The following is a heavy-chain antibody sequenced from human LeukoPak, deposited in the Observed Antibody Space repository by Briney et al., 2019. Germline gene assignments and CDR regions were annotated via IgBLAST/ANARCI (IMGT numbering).Heavy chain of an antibody. J-gene: IGHJ4*02. V-gene: IGHV4-34*01. Sequence: SEALSLTCAVYGGSFSSYYWSWIRQPPGKGLEWIGEINHSGSTNYNPSLKSRVTISVDTSKNQFSLKLSSVTAADTAVYYCAESNYDSSGYVDYWGQGTLVTVSS. D-gene: IGHD3-22*01. CDR1: GGSFSSYY. CDR3: AESNYDSSGYVDY. CDR2: INHSGST.